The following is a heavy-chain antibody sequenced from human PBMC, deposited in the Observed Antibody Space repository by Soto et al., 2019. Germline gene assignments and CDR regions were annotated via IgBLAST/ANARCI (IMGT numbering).Heavy chain of an antibody. V-gene: IGHV4-39*01. Sequence: PSETLSLTCTVSGGSISSSSYYWGWIRQPPGKGLEWIGSIYYSGTTYCNPSLKSRVTISVDTSKNQFSLKLSSVTAADTAVYYCARHRGYYDILTGYYTELNFDYWGQGTLVTVSS. J-gene: IGHJ4*02. CDR1: GGSISSSSYY. CDR2: IYYSGTT. D-gene: IGHD3-9*01. CDR3: ARHRGYYDILTGYYTELNFDY.